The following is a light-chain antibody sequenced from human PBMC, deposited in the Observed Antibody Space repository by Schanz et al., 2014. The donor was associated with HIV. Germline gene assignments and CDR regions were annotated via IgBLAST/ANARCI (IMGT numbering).Light chain of an antibody. CDR3: SSYTSRATWV. J-gene: IGLJ3*02. V-gene: IGLV2-14*03. Sequence: QSALTQPASVSGSPGQSITISCTGTSSDVGGYTYVSWYQQHPGKAPKLIIYDVTNRSSGVSHRFYGSKSGNTASLTISGLQAEDEADYFCSSYTSRATWVFGGGTKLTVL. CDR1: SSDVGGYTY. CDR2: DVT.